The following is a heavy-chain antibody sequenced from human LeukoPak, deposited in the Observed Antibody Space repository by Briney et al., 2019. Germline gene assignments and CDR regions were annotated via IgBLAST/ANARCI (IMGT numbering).Heavy chain of an antibody. Sequence: SETLSLTCAVYGGSFSGYNWSWIRQPPGKGLEWIGEINHSGSTNYNPSLKSRVTISVDTSKNQFSLKLSSVTAADTAVYYCATLVAEASYYFDYWGQGTLVTVSS. CDR3: ATLVAEASYYFDY. J-gene: IGHJ4*02. D-gene: IGHD5-12*01. V-gene: IGHV4-34*01. CDR2: INHSGST. CDR1: GGSFSGYN.